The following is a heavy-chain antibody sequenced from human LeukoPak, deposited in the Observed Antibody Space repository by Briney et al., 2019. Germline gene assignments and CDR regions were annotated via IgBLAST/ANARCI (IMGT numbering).Heavy chain of an antibody. Sequence: PSDTLSLTCTVSGGSISSSSYYWGWIRQPPGKGLEWIGSIYYSGSTYYNPSLKSRDTISVDTSKNQFSLKLSSVTAADTAVYYCASHVYYDILTGYYTGYYFDYWGQGTLVTVSS. V-gene: IGHV4-39*01. CDR1: GGSISSSSYY. J-gene: IGHJ4*02. CDR2: IYYSGST. D-gene: IGHD3-9*01. CDR3: ASHVYYDILTGYYTGYYFDY.